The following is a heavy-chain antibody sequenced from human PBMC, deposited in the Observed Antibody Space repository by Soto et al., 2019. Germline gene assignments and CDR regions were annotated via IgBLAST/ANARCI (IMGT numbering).Heavy chain of an antibody. V-gene: IGHV4-59*01. CDR2: FYYSGST. CDR1: GGSISSYR. D-gene: IGHD3-22*01. J-gene: IGHJ6*02. CDR3: ARDYYYDNSGNPGAYYYGMDV. Sequence: SETLSLTCTVSGGSISSYRWSWIRQPPGKGLEWIGYFYYSGSTKYNPSLKSRVTMSADKSKNQFSLRLKSVTAADTAVYWCARDYYYDNSGNPGAYYYGMDVWGQGTTVTVSS.